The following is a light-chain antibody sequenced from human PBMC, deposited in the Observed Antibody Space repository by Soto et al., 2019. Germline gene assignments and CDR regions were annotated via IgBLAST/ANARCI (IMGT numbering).Light chain of an antibody. CDR1: QSLLHSNGYNY. J-gene: IGKJ3*01. CDR3: MQALQTPFT. CDR2: LGS. V-gene: IGKV2-28*01. Sequence: DIVMTQSPLSLPVTPGEPASISCRSSQSLLHSNGYNYLDWYLQKPGQSPQLLIYLGSNRASGVPDRSSGSGSGSDFTQKISRVEAEDVGVYYCMQALQTPFTFGPGTKVDIK.